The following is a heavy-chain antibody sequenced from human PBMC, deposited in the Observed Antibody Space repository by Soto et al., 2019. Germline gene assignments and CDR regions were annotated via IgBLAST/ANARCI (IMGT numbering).Heavy chain of an antibody. V-gene: IGHV5-10-1*01. D-gene: IGHD5-12*01. CDR1: GYSFTSYW. CDR2: IDPSDSYT. CDR3: ARQTYSGHIYYYYGMDV. J-gene: IGHJ6*02. Sequence: GESLKISCKGSGYSFTSYWISWVRQMPGKGLEWMGRIDPSDSYTNYSPSFQGHVTISADKSISTAYLQWSSLKASDTAMYYCARQTYSGHIYYYYGMDVWGQGTTVTVSS.